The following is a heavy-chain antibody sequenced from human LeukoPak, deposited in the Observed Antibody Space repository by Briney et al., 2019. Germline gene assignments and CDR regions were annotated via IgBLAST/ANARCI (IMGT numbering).Heavy chain of an antibody. D-gene: IGHD6-19*01. J-gene: IGHJ4*02. CDR2: IIPIFGTA. CDR1: GGTFISYA. Sequence: GASVKVSCKASGGTFISYAISWVRQAPGQGLEWMGGIIPIFGTANYAQKFQGRVTITADESTSTAYMELSSLRSEDTAVYYCARSGQWLVGYFDYWGQGTLVTVSS. V-gene: IGHV1-69*13. CDR3: ARSGQWLVGYFDY.